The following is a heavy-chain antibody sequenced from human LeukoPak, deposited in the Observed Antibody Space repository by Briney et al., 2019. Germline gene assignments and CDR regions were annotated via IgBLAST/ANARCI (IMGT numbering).Heavy chain of an antibody. CDR2: INPNRGGT. CDR3: ARDRYSGRGERFDQ. D-gene: IGHD5-12*01. J-gene: IGHJ4*02. Sequence: GASVKVSFKASGYTFTGYYMHWVRQAPGQGLEWMGCINPNRGGTKYAQKFQGRVTMTTDTSITTAYMEVNRLRSDDTAVYYCARDRYSGRGERFDQWGQGPLVTVSS. V-gene: IGHV1-2*02. CDR1: GYTFTGYY.